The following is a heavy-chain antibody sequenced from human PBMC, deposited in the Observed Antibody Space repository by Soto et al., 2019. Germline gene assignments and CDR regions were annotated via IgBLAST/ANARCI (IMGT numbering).Heavy chain of an antibody. J-gene: IGHJ4*02. CDR1: GYNIDDYA. D-gene: IGHD1-26*01. V-gene: IGHV3-49*04. Sequence: GTLRLSCTTAGYNIDDYAFAWERQAPDRGLEWVTFIRSKHAGGTAEYGASVKGRFTFSRDASRSIAYLQMKSLTTEDTGIYFCSRIGPGAATRWFFDSWGPGTQVTVSS. CDR3: SRIGPGAATRWFFDS. CDR2: IRSKHAGGTA.